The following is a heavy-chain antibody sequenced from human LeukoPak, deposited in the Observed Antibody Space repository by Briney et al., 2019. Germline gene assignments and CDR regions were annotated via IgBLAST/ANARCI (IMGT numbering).Heavy chain of an antibody. CDR3: ARESTPLRGAFDP. D-gene: IGHD5-24*01. V-gene: IGHV3-53*04. CDR2: IDSRDNT. Sequence: GGSLRLSCAASGFTVRNNHMRWVRQAPGKGLEWVSVIDSRDNTYHADSVKGRFTISRHTSKNTLYLQMNSLRAEDTAVYYCARESTPLRGAFDPWGPGTLVTVSS. J-gene: IGHJ5*02. CDR1: GFTVRNNH.